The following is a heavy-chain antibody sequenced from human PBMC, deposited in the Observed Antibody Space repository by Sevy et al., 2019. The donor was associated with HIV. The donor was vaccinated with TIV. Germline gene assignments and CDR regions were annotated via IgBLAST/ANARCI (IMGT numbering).Heavy chain of an antibody. J-gene: IGHJ6*02. CDR1: GGTFSSYA. CDR2: IIPIFGTA. V-gene: IGHV1-69*13. Sequence: ASVKVSCKASGGTFSSYAISWVRQAPGQGLEWMGGIIPIFGTANYAQKFQGRVTITADEFTSTAYMELSSLRSEDTAVYYCAREALGYCSSTSCQSYYYYYYGMDVWGQGTTVTVSS. CDR3: AREALGYCSSTSCQSYYYYYYGMDV. D-gene: IGHD2-2*01.